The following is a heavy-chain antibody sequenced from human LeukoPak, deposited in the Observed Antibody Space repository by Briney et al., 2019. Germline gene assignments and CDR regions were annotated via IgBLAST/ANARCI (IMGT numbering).Heavy chain of an antibody. CDR2: IYHSGST. V-gene: IGHV4-4*02. J-gene: IGHJ4*02. Sequence: PSETLSLTCAVSGGSISSSNWWSWVRQPPGKWLEWIGEIYHSGSTYYNPSLKSRVTISVDTSKNQFSLKLSSVTAADTAVYYCARVGPTWIQLWHRYHYFDYWGQGTLVTVSS. CDR1: GGSISSSNW. D-gene: IGHD5-18*01. CDR3: ARVGPTWIQLWHRYHYFDY.